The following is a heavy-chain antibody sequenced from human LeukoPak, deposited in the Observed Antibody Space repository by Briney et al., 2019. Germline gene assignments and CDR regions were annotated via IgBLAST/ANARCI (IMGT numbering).Heavy chain of an antibody. CDR3: AIHSGSYFDY. CDR1: GFTFSSYS. Sequence: PGRSLRLSCAASGFTFSSYSMNWVRQAPGKGLEWVSSISSSSSYIYYADSVKGRFTISRDNAKNSLYLQMNSLRAEDTAVYYCAIHSGSYFDYWGQGTLVTVSS. V-gene: IGHV3-21*01. J-gene: IGHJ4*02. CDR2: ISSSSSYI. D-gene: IGHD1-26*01.